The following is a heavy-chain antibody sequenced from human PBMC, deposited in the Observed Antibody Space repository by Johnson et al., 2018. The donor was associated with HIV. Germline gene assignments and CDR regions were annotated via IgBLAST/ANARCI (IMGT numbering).Heavy chain of an antibody. V-gene: IGHV3-30*04. CDR1: GFTFSSYA. CDR2: ISYDGSNK. J-gene: IGHJ3*02. D-gene: IGHD3-22*01. Sequence: QVQLVESGGGVVQPGRSLRLSCAASGFTFSSYAMHWVRQAPGKGLEWVAVISYDGSNKYYADSVKGRFTNSRDNSKNTLYLQMNSLRAEDTAVYYCARDFWDYYDSSGISGAFDIWGQGTMVTVSS. CDR3: ARDFWDYYDSSGISGAFDI.